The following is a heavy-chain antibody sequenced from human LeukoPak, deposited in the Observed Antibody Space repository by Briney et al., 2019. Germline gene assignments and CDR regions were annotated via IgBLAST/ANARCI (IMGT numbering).Heavy chain of an antibody. CDR3: ARYIVSYPHDAFDI. CDR1: SDSISSGGYY. J-gene: IGHJ3*02. D-gene: IGHD1-26*01. Sequence: SETLSLTCTVSSDSISSGGYYWSWIRQPPGKGLEWIGYIYYSGSTSYNPSLKSRVTISVDTSKKQFSLKLSSVTAADTAFYYCARYIVSYPHDAFDIWGQGTMVTVSS. CDR2: IYYSGST. V-gene: IGHV4-61*08.